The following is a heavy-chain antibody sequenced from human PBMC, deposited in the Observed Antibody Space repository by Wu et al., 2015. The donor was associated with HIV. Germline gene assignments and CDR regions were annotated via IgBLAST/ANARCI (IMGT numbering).Heavy chain of an antibody. J-gene: IGHJ3*02. V-gene: IGHV1-69*05. CDR2: IIPIFGTA. Sequence: QVQLVQSGAEVKKPGSSVKVSCKASGGTFSSYAISWVRQAPGQGLEWMGGIIPIFGTANYAQKFQGRVTITTDESTSTAYMELSSLRSEDTAVYYCARENDIVVVPAARRGAFDIWGQGTMVTVSS. CDR3: ARENDIVVVPAARRGAFDI. D-gene: IGHD2-2*01. CDR1: GGTFSSYA.